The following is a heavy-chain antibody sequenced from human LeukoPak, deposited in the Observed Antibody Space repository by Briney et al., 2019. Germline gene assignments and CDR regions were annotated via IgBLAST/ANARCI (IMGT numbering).Heavy chain of an antibody. J-gene: IGHJ4*02. CDR3: ARGSDHWNDEYGSGLFDY. V-gene: IGHV1-69*06. CDR1: GGTFSSYA. D-gene: IGHD1-1*01. Sequence: ASVKVSCKASGGTFSSYAISWVRQAPGQGLEWMGGIIPIFGTANYAQKFQGRVTIIADKSTSTAYMELSSLRSEDTAVYYCARGSDHWNDEYGSGLFDYWGQGTLVTVSS. CDR2: IIPIFGTA.